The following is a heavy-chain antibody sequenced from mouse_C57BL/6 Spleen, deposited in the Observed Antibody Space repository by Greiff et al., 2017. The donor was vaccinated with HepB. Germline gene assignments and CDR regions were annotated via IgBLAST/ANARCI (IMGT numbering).Heavy chain of an antibody. CDR3: ARVVGRAY. Sequence: LVESGAELARPGASVKLSCKASGYTFTSYGISWVKQRTGQGLEWIGEIYPRSGNTYYNEKFKGKATLTADKSSSTAYMELRSLTSEDSAVYFCARVVGRAYWGQGTLVTVSA. CDR2: IYPRSGNT. CDR1: GYTFTSYG. V-gene: IGHV1-81*01. D-gene: IGHD4-1*01. J-gene: IGHJ3*01.